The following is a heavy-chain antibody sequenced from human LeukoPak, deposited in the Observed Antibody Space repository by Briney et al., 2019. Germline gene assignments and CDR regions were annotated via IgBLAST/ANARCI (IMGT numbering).Heavy chain of an antibody. CDR1: GYTFNNYG. V-gene: IGHV1-18*01. CDR3: ARGRVKRVLFVAVPGPLDD. D-gene: IGHD6-19*01. CDR2: ARGYSGKT. J-gene: IGHJ4*02. Sequence: ASVKVSCKASGYTFNNYGVTWVRQAPGQGLEWMGWARGYSGKTDYAQKFQGRVTMTTDPSTHTAYMELRSLRSDDTAVYFCARGRVKRVLFVAVPGPLDDWGQGTQVTVSS.